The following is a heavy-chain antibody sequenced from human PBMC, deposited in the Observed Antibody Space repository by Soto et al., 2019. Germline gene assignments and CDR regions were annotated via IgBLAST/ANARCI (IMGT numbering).Heavy chain of an antibody. CDR1: GFTLSSYA. D-gene: IGHD2-15*01. Sequence: EVQLLQSGGGLVQPGGSLRLSCAASGFTLSSYAMTWVRQAPGKGLEWVSVIRGSVGSTYYADSVKGRFTISRNNSRNTVDLQLNSLRAEDTAVYFCAKDFYYRQRIFYFFDLWGRGTLVTVSS. J-gene: IGHJ2*01. CDR2: IRGSVGST. CDR3: AKDFYYRQRIFYFFDL. V-gene: IGHV3-23*01.